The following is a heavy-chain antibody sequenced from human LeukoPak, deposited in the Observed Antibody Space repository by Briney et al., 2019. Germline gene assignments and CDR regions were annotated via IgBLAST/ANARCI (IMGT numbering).Heavy chain of an antibody. CDR2: IYSGGST. CDR1: GFTINSNY. J-gene: IGHJ1*01. V-gene: IGHV3-66*01. CDR3: ARGASNNYFDSSGYRYFQD. D-gene: IGHD3-22*01. Sequence: GGSLRLSCAASGFTINSNYMSWVRQTPGKGLEWVSVIYSGGSTYYADSVKGRFTVSRDNFKNTLYLQMNSLRAEDTAVYYCARGASNNYFDSSGYRYFQDWGQGTLVTVSS.